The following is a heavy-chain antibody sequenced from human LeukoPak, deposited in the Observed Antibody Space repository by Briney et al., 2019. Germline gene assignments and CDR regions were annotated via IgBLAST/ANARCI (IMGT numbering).Heavy chain of an antibody. CDR2: TSYDGRSE. Sequence: GGSLSLSCAASGFTLSSYAMHWVRQAPGKGLEWVAVTSYDGRSEYYADSVKGRFTISRDNSKNTLYLHMNSLRPEDTAVYYCAKDLDFWSGYSYWGQGTLVTVSS. V-gene: IGHV3-30*18. D-gene: IGHD3-3*01. J-gene: IGHJ4*02. CDR3: AKDLDFWSGYSY. CDR1: GFTLSSYA.